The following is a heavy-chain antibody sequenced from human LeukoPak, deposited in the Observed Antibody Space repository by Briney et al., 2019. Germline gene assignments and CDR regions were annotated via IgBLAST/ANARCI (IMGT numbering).Heavy chain of an antibody. V-gene: IGHV3-30-3*01. CDR2: ISYDGSNK. J-gene: IGHJ4*02. CDR1: GFTFSSYA. CDR3: ARDHIDADHYDSSGYLDY. D-gene: IGHD3-22*01. Sequence: GRSLTLSCAASGFTFSSYAMHWVRRAPGEGRVGVAVISYDGSNKYYADSVKGRFTISRDNSKNTLYLQMNSLRAEDTAVYYCARDHIDADHYDSSGYLDYWGQGTLVTVSS.